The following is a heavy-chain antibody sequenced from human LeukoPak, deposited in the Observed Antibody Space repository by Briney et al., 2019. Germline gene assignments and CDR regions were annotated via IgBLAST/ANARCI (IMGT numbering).Heavy chain of an antibody. V-gene: IGHV3-21*01. CDR1: GFTFRSYS. CDR2: ISSSSGYI. Sequence: GGSLRLSCAAYGFTFRSYSMNWVRQAPGKGLEWVSSISSSSGYIYYADSLKGRFTISRDNAKNSLYLQMNSLTAEDTAVYYCARDAGSGSFSTTIDCWGQGTLVTVSS. D-gene: IGHD1-26*01. J-gene: IGHJ4*02. CDR3: ARDAGSGSFSTTIDC.